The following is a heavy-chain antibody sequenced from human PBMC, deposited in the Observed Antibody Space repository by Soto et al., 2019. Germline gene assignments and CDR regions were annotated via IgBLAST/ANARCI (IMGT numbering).Heavy chain of an antibody. CDR2: TYYRSKWYN. CDR1: GDSVSGNSAA. V-gene: IGHV6-1*01. D-gene: IGHD3-3*01. J-gene: IGHJ3*02. CDR3: ARGSYDFWSGYPPRDAFDI. Sequence: SQTLSLTCAISGDSVSGNSAAWNWIRQSPSRGPEWLGRTYYRSKWYNDYAVSVKSRITINPDTSKNQFSLQLNSVTPEDTAVYYCARGSYDFWSGYPPRDAFDIWGQGTMVTVSS.